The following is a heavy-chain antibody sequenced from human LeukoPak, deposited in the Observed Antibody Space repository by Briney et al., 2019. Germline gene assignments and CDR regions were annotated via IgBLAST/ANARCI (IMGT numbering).Heavy chain of an antibody. Sequence: PSETLSLTCTVSGGSISSYYWSWIRQPAGKGLEWIGRIHTSGSTNYNPSLKSRVTMSVDTPKNQFSLKLSSVTAADTAVYYCARDVIVAVPPYYYYMDVWGKGTTVTVSS. J-gene: IGHJ6*03. CDR2: IHTSGST. D-gene: IGHD2-2*01. V-gene: IGHV4-4*07. CDR1: GGSISSYY. CDR3: ARDVIVAVPPYYYYMDV.